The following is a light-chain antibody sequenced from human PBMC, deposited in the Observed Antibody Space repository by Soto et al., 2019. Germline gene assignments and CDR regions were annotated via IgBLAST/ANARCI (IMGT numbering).Light chain of an antibody. V-gene: IGKV3-11*01. J-gene: IGKJ1*01. CDR1: QSVGKY. Sequence: EIVMTQSPATLSLSPGERATLSCRASQSVGKYLVWYQQKPGQAPRLLIYDASNRATGIPARFSGSGSGTDFTLTISSLEPEDLAVYYCQQRGNRPPWTFGQGNKVEIK. CDR2: DAS. CDR3: QQRGNRPPWT.